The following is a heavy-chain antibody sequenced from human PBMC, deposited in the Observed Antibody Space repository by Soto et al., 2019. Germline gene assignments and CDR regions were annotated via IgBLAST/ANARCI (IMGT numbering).Heavy chain of an antibody. CDR2: IRNTGDDT. CDR1: GFTFKNYA. D-gene: IGHD2-21*01. Sequence: DVQLLESGGALIHPGASLRLSCVTSGFTFKNYAMAWVRQAPGEGLEWVSSIRNTGDDTFYAASVKGRFTISRDKSGNTVYLQINSARVDDTAIYYCARGARIDGHNRNGWFAPWGQGARVTVSS. J-gene: IGHJ5*02. CDR3: ARGARIDGHNRNGWFAP. V-gene: IGHV3-23*01.